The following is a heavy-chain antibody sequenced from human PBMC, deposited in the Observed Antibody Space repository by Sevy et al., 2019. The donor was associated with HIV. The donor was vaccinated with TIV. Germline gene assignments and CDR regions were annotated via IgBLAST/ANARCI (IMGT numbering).Heavy chain of an antibody. CDR1: GGSISSGGYS. Sequence: SETLSLTCAVSGGSISSGGYSWSWIRQPPGKGLEGIGYIYHSGSTYYNPSRKSRVTIPVDRSKNQFSLKLSSVTAADTAVYYCARVTTVTGYYFDYWGQGTLVTVSS. J-gene: IGHJ4*02. D-gene: IGHD4-17*01. V-gene: IGHV4-30-2*01. CDR2: IYHSGST. CDR3: ARVTTVTGYYFDY.